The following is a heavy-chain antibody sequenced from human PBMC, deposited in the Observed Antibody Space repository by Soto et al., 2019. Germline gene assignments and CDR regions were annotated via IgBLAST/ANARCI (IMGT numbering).Heavy chain of an antibody. J-gene: IGHJ4*02. Sequence: ASVKVSCKASGYTFASFGFTWVRQAPGQGLEWMGWISAYNGNTNYAQNLQGRVTLTTDTSTTTAYMELRSLMSDDTAVYYCARDRFVYSSSWEFDYWGQGTLVTVSS. CDR2: ISAYNGNT. CDR3: ARDRFVYSSSWEFDY. D-gene: IGHD6-13*01. CDR1: GYTFASFG. V-gene: IGHV1-18*04.